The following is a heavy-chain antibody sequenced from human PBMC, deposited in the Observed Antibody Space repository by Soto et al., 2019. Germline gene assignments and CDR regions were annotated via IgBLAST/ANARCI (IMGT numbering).Heavy chain of an antibody. J-gene: IGHJ3*02. CDR3: SRPLSRRGGEILAFDI. CDR2: ISYDGSSK. Sequence: RVPNGVSGGKCRSHARRCVRQTPGKGLECVAVISYDGSSKYYADSVKGRFTISRDNSKNTLYLQMDSLRAEDTAFYYCSRPLSRRGGEILAFDICGQGIMLTLYS. D-gene: IGHD3-16*01. CDR1: GGKCRSHA. V-gene: IGHV3-30-3*01.